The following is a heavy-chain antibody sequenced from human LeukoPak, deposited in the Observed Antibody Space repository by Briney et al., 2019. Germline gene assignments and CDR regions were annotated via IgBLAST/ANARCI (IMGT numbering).Heavy chain of an antibody. Sequence: SETLSLTCAVYGGSFSDYYWSWIRQSPGKGLEWIGEIHHSGNTNYKPSLKSRVTISVVTSKNQFSLKLTSVTAADTAVYYCARVVGRYYKIDFWGQGTPVTVSS. CDR3: ARVVGRYYKIDF. J-gene: IGHJ4*02. D-gene: IGHD1-26*01. CDR2: IHHSGNT. V-gene: IGHV4-34*01. CDR1: GGSFSDYY.